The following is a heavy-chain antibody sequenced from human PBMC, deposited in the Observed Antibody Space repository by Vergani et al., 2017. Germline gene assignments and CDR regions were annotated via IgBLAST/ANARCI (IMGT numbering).Heavy chain of an antibody. CDR3: ARAGRHSSPFDP. D-gene: IGHD3-10*01. V-gene: IGHV3-9*01. Sequence: EVQLVESGGGLVQPGRSLRLSCAASGFTFDDYAMHWVRQAPGKGLEWVSGISWNSGSIGYADSVKGRFTISRDNAKNSLYLQMNSLRAEDTALYYCARAGRHSSPFDPWGQGTLVTVSS. CDR1: GFTFDDYA. CDR2: ISWNSGSI. J-gene: IGHJ5*02.